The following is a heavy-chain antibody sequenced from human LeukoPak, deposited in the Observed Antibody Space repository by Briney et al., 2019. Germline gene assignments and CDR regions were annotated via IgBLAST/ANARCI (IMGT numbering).Heavy chain of an antibody. D-gene: IGHD3-22*01. CDR1: GGSISSSSYY. Sequence: TSETLSLTCTVSGGSISSSSYYWGWIRHPPGKGLEWSGSIYYSGSTYYNPSLKSRVTISVDTSKNQFSLKLSSVTAADTAVYYCARYMSSGYYYPFNYWGQGTLVTVSS. J-gene: IGHJ4*02. CDR2: IYYSGST. V-gene: IGHV4-39*01. CDR3: ARYMSSGYYYPFNY.